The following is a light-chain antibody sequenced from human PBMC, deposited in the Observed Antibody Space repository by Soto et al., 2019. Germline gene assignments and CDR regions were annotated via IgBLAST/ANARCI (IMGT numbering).Light chain of an antibody. V-gene: IGKV3-20*01. J-gene: IGKJ1*01. CDR2: DTS. Sequence: EIVLTQSPGTLSLSPGERATLSCRASQSVSSSYLTWYQQKPGQAPRLLIYDTSSRATDIPDRFSGSGSGTDFTLTISRLEPEDFAVYYCQQYNNWPPWTFGQGTKVEIK. CDR3: QQYNNWPPWT. CDR1: QSVSSSY.